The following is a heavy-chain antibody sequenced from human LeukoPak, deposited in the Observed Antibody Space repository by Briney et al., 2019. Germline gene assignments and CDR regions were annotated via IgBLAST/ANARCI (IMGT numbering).Heavy chain of an antibody. CDR3: AKDQGGNYQYYFDY. Sequence: GGSLRLSCVASGFTFSTYAMNWVRQAPGKGLEWVSGISGSGGDPYYADSVEGRFTISRDNSKNTLYLRMNSLRAGDTAVYYCAKDQGGNYQYYFDYWGQGTLVTVSS. CDR1: GFTFSTYA. J-gene: IGHJ4*02. V-gene: IGHV3-23*01. CDR2: ISGSGGDP. D-gene: IGHD1-26*01.